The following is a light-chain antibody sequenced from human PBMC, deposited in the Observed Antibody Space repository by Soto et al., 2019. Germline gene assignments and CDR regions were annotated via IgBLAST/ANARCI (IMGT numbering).Light chain of an antibody. Sequence: EIVMTQSPATLSVSPGETATLSCRASQSVSNNVAWYQQKPGQAPRLLIYGASTRATGIPDRFSGSRSGTDFTLTISRLEPEDFAVYFCQLYGSSRWTFGQGTKVDI. J-gene: IGKJ1*01. CDR3: QLYGSSRWT. V-gene: IGKV3-20*01. CDR2: GAS. CDR1: QSVSNN.